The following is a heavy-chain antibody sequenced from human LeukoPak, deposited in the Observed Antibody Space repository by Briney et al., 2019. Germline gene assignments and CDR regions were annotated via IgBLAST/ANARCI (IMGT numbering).Heavy chain of an antibody. V-gene: IGHV4-4*07. CDR1: GGSISSYY. Sequence: PSETLSLTCTVSGGSISSYYWSRIRQPAGKGLEWIGRIYTSGSTNYNPSLKSRVTMSVDTSKNQFSLKLSSVTAADTAVYYCARGPTTTVVTPYFDYWGQGTLVTVSS. CDR2: IYTSGST. CDR3: ARGPTTTVVTPYFDY. J-gene: IGHJ4*02. D-gene: IGHD4-23*01.